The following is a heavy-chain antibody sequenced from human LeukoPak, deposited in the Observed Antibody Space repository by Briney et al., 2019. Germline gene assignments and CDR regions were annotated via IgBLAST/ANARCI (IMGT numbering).Heavy chain of an antibody. J-gene: IGHJ4*02. Sequence: GGSLRLSCSASGFIFSGYPMHWVRQAPGKGLDYVSAISANGADKYYADSVKGRFTISRDNSRDTLYLQMNSLRAEDTAVCYCAKGLTSGSYSYNDYWGQGTLVTVSS. CDR2: ISANGADK. CDR1: GFIFSGYP. V-gene: IGHV3-64*04. D-gene: IGHD1-26*01. CDR3: AKGLTSGSYSYNDY.